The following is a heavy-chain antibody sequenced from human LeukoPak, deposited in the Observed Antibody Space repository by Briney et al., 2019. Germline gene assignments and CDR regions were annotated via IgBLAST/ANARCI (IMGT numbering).Heavy chain of an antibody. Sequence: GASVKVSCKASGYTFTGYHMHWVRQAPGQGLEWMGWINPNSGGTNYAQKFQGRVTMTRDTSISTAYMELSRLRSDDTAVYYCARANRAYCSSTSCYWAYWGQGTLVTVSS. CDR3: ARANRAYCSSTSCYWAY. J-gene: IGHJ4*02. V-gene: IGHV1-2*02. CDR2: INPNSGGT. D-gene: IGHD2-2*01. CDR1: GYTFTGYH.